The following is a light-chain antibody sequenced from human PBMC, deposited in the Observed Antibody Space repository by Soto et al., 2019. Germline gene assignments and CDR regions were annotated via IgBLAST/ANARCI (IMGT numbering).Light chain of an antibody. J-gene: IGLJ2*01. CDR1: SSDVGGYNY. CDR2: EVS. CDR3: SSYTSSSTLDVV. Sequence: QSALTQPASVSGSPGQSITISCTGTSSDVGGYNYVSWYQQHPGKAPKLVIYEVSNRPSGVSNRFSGSKSGNTASLTISGLQAEDEADYYCSSYTSSSTLDVVFGGGTQLTVL. V-gene: IGLV2-14*01.